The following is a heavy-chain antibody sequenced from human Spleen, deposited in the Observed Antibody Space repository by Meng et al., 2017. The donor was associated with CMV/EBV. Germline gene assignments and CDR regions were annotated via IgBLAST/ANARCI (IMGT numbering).Heavy chain of an antibody. CDR2: ISVHNGKA. CDR3: ACFNRELAPDY. D-gene: IGHD1-14*01. V-gene: IGHV1-18*01. CDR1: DYTFTNYG. Sequence: ASVKVSCKASDYTFTNYGISWVRQAPGHGLEWMGWISVHNGKANYAQKFQGRVTITADKSTSTAYMELSSLRSEDTAVYYCACFNRELAPDYWGQGTLVTVSS. J-gene: IGHJ4*02.